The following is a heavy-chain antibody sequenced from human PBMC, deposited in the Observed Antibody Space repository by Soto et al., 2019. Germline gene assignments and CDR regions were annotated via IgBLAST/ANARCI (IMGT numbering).Heavy chain of an antibody. J-gene: IGHJ4*02. CDR2: INHSGST. CDR3: ARGYGSGVFDY. Sequence: SETLSLTCTVSGGSVSSGSYYWNWIRQPPGKGLEWIGEINHSGSTNYNPSLKSRVTISVDTSKNQFSLKLSSVTAADTAVYYCARGYGSGVFDYWGQGTLVTVSS. V-gene: IGHV4-39*07. CDR1: GGSVSSGSYY. D-gene: IGHD3-10*01.